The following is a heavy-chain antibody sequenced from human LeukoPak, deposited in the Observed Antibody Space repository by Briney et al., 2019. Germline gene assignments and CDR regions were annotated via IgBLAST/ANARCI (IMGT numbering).Heavy chain of an antibody. J-gene: IGHJ4*02. V-gene: IGHV1-18*01. Sequence: ASVKVSCKASGGTFSSYAISWVRQAPGQGLEWMGWISAYNGNTNYAQKLQGRVTMTTDTSTSTAYMELRSLRSDDTAVHYCARTRAYSGSYYYFDYWGQGTLVTVSS. CDR2: ISAYNGNT. CDR3: ARTRAYSGSYYYFDY. CDR1: GGTFSSYA. D-gene: IGHD1-26*01.